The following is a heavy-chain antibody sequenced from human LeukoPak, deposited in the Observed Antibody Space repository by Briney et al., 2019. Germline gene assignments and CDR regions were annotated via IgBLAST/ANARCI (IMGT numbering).Heavy chain of an antibody. Sequence: GGSLRLSCVGSGFSFSTYDMGWVRQTPGKGLEWVSAISTTGGYTEDADSVKGRFTISRDNSQNTLFLQMHSLRAEDTAVYYCAKDRGQWELWGLDYWGQGTLVTVSS. CDR1: GFSFSTYD. V-gene: IGHV3-23*01. CDR2: ISTTGGYT. J-gene: IGHJ4*02. CDR3: AKDRGQWELWGLDY. D-gene: IGHD1-26*01.